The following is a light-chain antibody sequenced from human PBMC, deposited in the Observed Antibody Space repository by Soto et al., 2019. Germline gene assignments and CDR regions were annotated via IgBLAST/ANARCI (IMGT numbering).Light chain of an antibody. CDR1: QSISSY. CDR3: QHSYSTQIT. CDR2: AAS. J-gene: IGKJ5*01. Sequence: EIQMTQSPSSLSASVGDRVTITCRASQSISSYLNWYQQKPGKAPKLLIYAASSLQSGVPSRFSVSGSGTDFTLTISSLQPEDFATYYCQHSYSTQITFAQGTRLEVK. V-gene: IGKV1-39*01.